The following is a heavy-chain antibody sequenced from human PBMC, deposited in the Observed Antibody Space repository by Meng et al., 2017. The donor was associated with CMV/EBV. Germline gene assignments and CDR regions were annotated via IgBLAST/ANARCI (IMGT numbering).Heavy chain of an antibody. J-gene: IGHJ5*02. CDR2: INPTSGDT. CDR3: TRDAHLTTVTPNWFDP. Sequence: LVQSWAELRKTVASSMVSSKATGEHFTDNKMIWLGQAPGQGLEWMGSINPTSGDTNYAQKFQGRVTMTRDTSISTAYMELSRLRSDDTAVYYCTRDAHLTTVTPNWFDPWGQGTLVTVSS. V-gene: IGHV1-2*02. CDR1: GEHFTDNK. D-gene: IGHD4-17*01.